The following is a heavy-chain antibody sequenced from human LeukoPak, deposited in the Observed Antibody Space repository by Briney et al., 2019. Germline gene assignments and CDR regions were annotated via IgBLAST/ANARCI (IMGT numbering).Heavy chain of an antibody. Sequence: SETLSLTCTVSSGSISSYYWSWIRQPPGKGLEWIGYMYYSGSTHYNPSLKSRVTISVDTSKKQFSLRLTSVTAADTAVYYCARSRDVYNGHALDIWGQGTMVTVSS. CDR2: MYYSGST. V-gene: IGHV4-59*01. D-gene: IGHD5-24*01. CDR1: SGSISSYY. J-gene: IGHJ3*02. CDR3: ARSRDVYNGHALDI.